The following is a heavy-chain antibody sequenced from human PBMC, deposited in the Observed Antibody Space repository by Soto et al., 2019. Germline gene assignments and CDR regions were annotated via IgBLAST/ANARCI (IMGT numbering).Heavy chain of an antibody. V-gene: IGHV2-70*01. CDR3: ARSEKYCSGGSCYPLLMGV. D-gene: IGHD2-15*01. CDR1: GFSLSTSGMC. CDR2: IDWDDDK. Sequence: SGPTLVNPTQTLTLTCTFSGFSLSTSGMCVSWIRQPPGKALEWLALIDWDDDKYYSTSLKTRLTISKDTSKNQVVLTMTNMDPVDTATYYCARSEKYCSGGSCYPLLMGVWGKGTTVTVSS. J-gene: IGHJ6*03.